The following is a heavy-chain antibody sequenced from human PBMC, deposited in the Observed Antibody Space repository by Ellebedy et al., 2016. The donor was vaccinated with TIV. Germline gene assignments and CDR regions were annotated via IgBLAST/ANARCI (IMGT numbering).Heavy chain of an antibody. CDR2: INHSGST. CDR1: GGSFTGYY. CDR3: ARGGEYNYDSSGYYDGLDV. V-gene: IGHV4-34*01. Sequence: MPSETLSLTCAVYGGSFTGYYWSWIRQPPGKGLEWIGEINHSGSTNYNPSLKSRVTISVDTSKKQFSLKLSSVTAADTAVYYCARGGEYNYDSSGYYDGLDVWGQGTTVTVSS. J-gene: IGHJ6*02. D-gene: IGHD3-22*01.